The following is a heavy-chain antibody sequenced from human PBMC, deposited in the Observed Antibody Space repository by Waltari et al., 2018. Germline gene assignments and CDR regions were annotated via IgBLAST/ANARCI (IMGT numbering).Heavy chain of an antibody. J-gene: IGHJ3*02. CDR2: IISSGRTI. V-gene: IGHV3-48*03. CDR3: ARDFGVVHYAFDI. D-gene: IGHD3-3*01. CDR1: GFTFSSYE. Sequence: EVQLVESGGGLVQPGGSLRLSCAASGFTFSSYEMNWVRQAPGKGLEWVSYIISSGRTIYYADSVKGRFTISSDNAKNSLYLQMNSLRAEDTAVYYCARDFGVVHYAFDIWGQGTMVTVSS.